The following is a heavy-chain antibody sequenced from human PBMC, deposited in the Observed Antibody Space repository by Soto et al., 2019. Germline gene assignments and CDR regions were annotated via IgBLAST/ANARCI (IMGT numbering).Heavy chain of an antibody. CDR2: IYYSGST. D-gene: IGHD5-18*01. J-gene: IGHJ6*02. V-gene: IGHV4-39*01. CDR3: ARHSGTAMVRRYYYGMDV. CDR1: GGSISSSSYY. Sequence: PSETLSLTCTVSGGSISSSSYYWGWIRQPPGKGLEWIGSIYYSGSTYYNPSLKSRVTISVDTSKNQFSLKLSSVTAADTAVYYCARHSGTAMVRRYYYGMDVWGQGTTVTVSS.